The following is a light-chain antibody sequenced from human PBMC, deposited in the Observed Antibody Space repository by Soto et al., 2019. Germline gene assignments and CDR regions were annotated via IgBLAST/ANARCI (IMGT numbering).Light chain of an antibody. J-gene: IGLJ1*01. CDR3: SSYAGSTPYV. V-gene: IGLV2-8*01. CDR2: EVS. CDR1: SSDVGGYNY. Sequence: QSALTQPPSASGSPGQSVTISCTGTSSDVGGYNYVSWYQQHPDKAPKLMIYEVSKRPSGVPDRFSGSKSGNTASLTVSGLQAEDEADYYCSSYAGSTPYVFGTGTKVTVL.